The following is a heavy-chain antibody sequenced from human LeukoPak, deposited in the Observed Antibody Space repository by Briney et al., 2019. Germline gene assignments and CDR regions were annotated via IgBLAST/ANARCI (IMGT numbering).Heavy chain of an antibody. J-gene: IGHJ4*02. CDR2: ISTSSTYI. CDR3: ARDPPFIIGTTFFDY. CDR1: GFTFSSYS. Sequence: GGSLRLSCAASGFTFSSYSMNWVRQAPGKGLEWVLSISTSSTYIYYADSVKGRFTISRDNAKNSLYLQMNSLRAEDTAVYYCARDPPFIIGTTFFDYWGQGTLVTVSS. V-gene: IGHV3-21*01. D-gene: IGHD1-20*01.